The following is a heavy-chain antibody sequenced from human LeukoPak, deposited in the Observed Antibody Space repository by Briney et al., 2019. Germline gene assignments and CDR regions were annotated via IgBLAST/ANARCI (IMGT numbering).Heavy chain of an antibody. Sequence: GGSLRLSCAASGFTFSSYAMSWVRQAPGKGLEWVSAFSGSGGSTYYADSVKGRFTISRDNSKNTLYLQMNSLRAEDTAVYYCARDVRYYYDSSGYYSYYYYGMDVWGQGTTVTVSS. V-gene: IGHV3-23*01. CDR3: ARDVRYYYDSSGYYSYYYYGMDV. CDR2: FSGSGGST. CDR1: GFTFSSYA. D-gene: IGHD3-22*01. J-gene: IGHJ6*02.